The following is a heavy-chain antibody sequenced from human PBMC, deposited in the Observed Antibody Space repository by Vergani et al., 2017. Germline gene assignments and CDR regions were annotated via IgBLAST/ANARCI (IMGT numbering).Heavy chain of an antibody. CDR2: ISYDGSNK. CDR3: ARSRYDSSGFSTIFRY. CDR1: GFTFSSYA. Sequence: QVQLVESGGGVVQPGRSLRLSCAASGFTFSSYAMHWVRQAPGKGLEWVAVISYDGSNKYYADSVKGRFTISRDNSRNTLFLQMNSLRVEDTAVYYCARSRYDSSGFSTIFRYWGQGTRVTVSS. V-gene: IGHV3-30-3*01. D-gene: IGHD3-22*01. J-gene: IGHJ4*02.